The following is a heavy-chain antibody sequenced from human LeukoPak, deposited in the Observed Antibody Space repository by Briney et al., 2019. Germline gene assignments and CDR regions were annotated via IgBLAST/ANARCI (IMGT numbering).Heavy chain of an antibody. CDR2: IIPIFGTA. CDR1: GGTFSSYA. J-gene: IGHJ4*02. D-gene: IGHD3-3*01. Sequence: SVKVSCKASGGTFSSYAISWVRQAPGQGLEWMGGIIPIFGTANYAQKFQGRVTITADESTSTAYMELSSLRSEDTAVYYCAREYFRSWSGYYMADYWGQGTLDTVSS. CDR3: AREYFRSWSGYYMADY. V-gene: IGHV1-69*13.